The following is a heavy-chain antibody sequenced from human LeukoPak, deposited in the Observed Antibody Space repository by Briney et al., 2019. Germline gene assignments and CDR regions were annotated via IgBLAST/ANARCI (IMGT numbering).Heavy chain of an antibody. V-gene: IGHV4-59*01. Sequence: PSQTLSLTCTVAAGSISTYYWRWVRQPPGKGLEWVVYIYYSASTNYNPSLKSRVTISVDTSKNQFSLKLSSVTAADTAVYYCARDLPVLYYDILTGYFIDLGLTDYYYGMDVWGQGTMVTVSS. CDR2: IYYSAST. CDR1: AGSISTYY. CDR3: ARDLPVLYYDILTGYFIDLGLTDYYYGMDV. D-gene: IGHD3-9*01. J-gene: IGHJ6*02.